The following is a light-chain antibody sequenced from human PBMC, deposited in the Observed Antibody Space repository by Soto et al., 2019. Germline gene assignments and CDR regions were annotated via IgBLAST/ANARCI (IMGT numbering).Light chain of an antibody. CDR1: QTVSNSY. Sequence: EIVLTQSPGTLSLSPGERATLSCRASQTVSNSYIAWYQQKPGQAPRLLIYGASSRATGIPDRFSGSGSGTDFILTISRLEPEDFAVYYCQKYGSSPWTFGQGTKVEI. J-gene: IGKJ1*01. V-gene: IGKV3-20*01. CDR3: QKYGSSPWT. CDR2: GAS.